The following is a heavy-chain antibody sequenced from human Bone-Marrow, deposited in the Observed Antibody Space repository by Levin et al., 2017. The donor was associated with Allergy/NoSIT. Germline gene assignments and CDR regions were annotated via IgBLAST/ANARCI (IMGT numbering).Heavy chain of an antibody. CDR1: GFTFSSYE. Sequence: GGSLRLSCAASGFTFSSYEMNWVRQAPGKGLEWVSYISSSGSTIYYADSVKGRFTISRDNAKNSLYLQMNSLRAEDTAVYYCARVFHCSSTSCYTPPYYYGMDVWGQGTTVTVSS. D-gene: IGHD2-2*02. V-gene: IGHV3-48*03. J-gene: IGHJ6*02. CDR2: ISSSGSTI. CDR3: ARVFHCSSTSCYTPPYYYGMDV.